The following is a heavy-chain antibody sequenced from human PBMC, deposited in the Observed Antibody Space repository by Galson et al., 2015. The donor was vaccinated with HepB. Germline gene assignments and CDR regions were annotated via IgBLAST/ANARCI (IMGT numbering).Heavy chain of an antibody. D-gene: IGHD2-2*01. V-gene: IGHV3-7*01. CDR1: GFTFSSYW. CDR2: IKQDGSEK. J-gene: IGHJ6*02. CDR3: ARDQVFCSSTSCYSPYYYYYGMDV. Sequence: SLRLSCAASGFTFSSYWMSWVRQAPGKGLEWVANIKQDGSEKYYVDSVKGRFTISRDNAKNSLYLQMNSLRAEDTAVYYCARDQVFCSSTSCYSPYYYYYGMDVWGQGTTVTVSS.